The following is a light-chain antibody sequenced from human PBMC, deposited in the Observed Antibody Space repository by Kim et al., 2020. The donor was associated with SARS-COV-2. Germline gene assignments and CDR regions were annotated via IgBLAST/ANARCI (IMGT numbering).Light chain of an antibody. CDR3: SSYTSGNTLYV. CDR1: TSDVGGYDY. J-gene: IGLJ1*01. CDR2: DVD. V-gene: IGLV2-14*03. Sequence: SITISCTGATSDVGGYDYVSWYQRNPGKVPRLIIYDVDNRPSGISNRFSGSKSGNTASLTISGLQAEDEADYYCSSYTSGNTLYVFGAGTKVTVL.